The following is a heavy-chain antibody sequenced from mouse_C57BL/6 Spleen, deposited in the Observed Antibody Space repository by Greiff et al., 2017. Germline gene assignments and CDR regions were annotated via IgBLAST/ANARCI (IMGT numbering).Heavy chain of an antibody. CDR2: ISPGGGYT. CDR3: TRGERKRFDY. Sequence: QVQLVQSGAGLVKPGASLKLSCAASGFAFSSYSMSWVRQTPGKRLAWIAYISPGGGYTNYTDKFKGKATLTADKSWSTAYMQLSSLTSEDSAVXFCTRGERKRFDYWGQGTTLTVSS. V-gene: IGHV1-80*01. J-gene: IGHJ2*01. CDR1: GFAFSSYS.